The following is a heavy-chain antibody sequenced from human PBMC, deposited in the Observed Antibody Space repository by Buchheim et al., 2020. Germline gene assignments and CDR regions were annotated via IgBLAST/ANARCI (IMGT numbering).Heavy chain of an antibody. Sequence: VQLVESGGGLVKPGGSLRLSCAASGFTFSSYFMHWVRQAPGKGLEWVSSISSTSNYIYYADSVKGRFTISSDNAKNSLYLQLNGLRAEDTAVYYCARDYNGGSYDYWGQGT. V-gene: IGHV3-21*02. CDR2: ISSTSNYI. CDR3: ARDYNGGSYDY. CDR1: GFTFSSYF. D-gene: IGHD3-10*01. J-gene: IGHJ4*02.